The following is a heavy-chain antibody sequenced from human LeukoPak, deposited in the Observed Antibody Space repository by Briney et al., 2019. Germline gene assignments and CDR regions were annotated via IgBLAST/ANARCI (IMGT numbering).Heavy chain of an antibody. D-gene: IGHD3-22*01. Sequence: SETLSLTCTVSGGSISSYYWSWIRQPPGKGLEWIGYIYYSGSTNYNPSLKSRVTISVDTSKNQFSLKLSSVTAADTAVYYCARSLYYYDSSGYSDYWGQGTLVTVSS. CDR1: GGSISSYY. CDR3: ARSLYYYDSSGYSDY. V-gene: IGHV4-59*12. J-gene: IGHJ4*02. CDR2: IYYSGST.